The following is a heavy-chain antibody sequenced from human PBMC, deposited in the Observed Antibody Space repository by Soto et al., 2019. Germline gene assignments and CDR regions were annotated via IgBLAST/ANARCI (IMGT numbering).Heavy chain of an antibody. CDR1: GFTVSSNY. J-gene: IGHJ6*02. CDR3: ARELYKEWYSYFSGMDV. D-gene: IGHD5-18*01. Sequence: PGGSLRLSCAASGFTVSSNYMSWVRQAPGKGLEWVSVIYSGGSTYYADSVKGRFTISRDNSKNTLYLQMNSLRAEDTAVYYCARELYKEWYSYFSGMDVWGQGTTVTVTS. V-gene: IGHV3-66*01. CDR2: IYSGGST.